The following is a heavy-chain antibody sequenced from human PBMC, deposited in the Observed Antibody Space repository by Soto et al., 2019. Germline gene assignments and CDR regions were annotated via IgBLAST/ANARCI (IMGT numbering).Heavy chain of an antibody. CDR3: AAYRGALYFDF. V-gene: IGHV4-59*03. CDR1: GRSMSSNY. D-gene: IGHD4-4*01. CDR2: VFYGGT. Sequence: QVRLQESGPGLVKPSETLSLTCSVSGRSMSSNYWSWLRQSPDKGLEWLDYVFYGGTDYNPSLGGRVSMSVQTSKSQFSLTLSSVTAADTAVYYCAAYRGALYFDFWGQGIQVTVSS. J-gene: IGHJ4*02.